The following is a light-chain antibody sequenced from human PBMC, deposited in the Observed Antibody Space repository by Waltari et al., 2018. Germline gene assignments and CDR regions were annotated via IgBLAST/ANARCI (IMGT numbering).Light chain of an antibody. Sequence: QSVLPQAPSVSAAPGPTVTISCSGPTPTLGNHYVSWYQQLPGAAPKIVIYEDNRRPSGIPDRFSGSKSGASATLGITGLQTGDEADYYCGSWDCSLGIGVLGGGTRLTVL. CDR1: TPTLGNHY. V-gene: IGLV1-51*01. CDR2: EDN. CDR3: GSWDCSLGIGV. J-gene: IGLJ3*02.